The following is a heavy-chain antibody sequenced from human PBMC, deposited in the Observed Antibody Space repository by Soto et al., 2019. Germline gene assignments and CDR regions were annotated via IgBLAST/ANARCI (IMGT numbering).Heavy chain of an antibody. CDR2: INHSGST. Sequence: SETLSLTSAVYGGSFSGYYWSWIRQPPGKGLEWIGEINHSGSTNYNPSLKSRVTISVDTSKNQFSLKLSSVTAADTAVYYCARRLDFWSGYLAYYYGMDVWGQGTTVT. D-gene: IGHD3-3*01. CDR3: ARRLDFWSGYLAYYYGMDV. J-gene: IGHJ6*02. V-gene: IGHV4-34*01. CDR1: GGSFSGYY.